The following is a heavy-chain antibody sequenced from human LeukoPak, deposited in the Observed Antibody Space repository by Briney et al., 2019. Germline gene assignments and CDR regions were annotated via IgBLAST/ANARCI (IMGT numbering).Heavy chain of an antibody. CDR3: ASLEGSMVRGVIDY. D-gene: IGHD3-10*01. CDR1: GFTFSSYS. J-gene: IGHJ4*02. V-gene: IGHV3-21*01. Sequence: GSLRLSCAASGFTFSSYSMNWVRQAPGKGLEWVSSISSSSSYIYYADSVKGRFTISRDNAKNSLYLQMNSLRAEDTAVYYCASLEGSMVRGVIDYWGQGTLVTVSS. CDR2: ISSSSSYI.